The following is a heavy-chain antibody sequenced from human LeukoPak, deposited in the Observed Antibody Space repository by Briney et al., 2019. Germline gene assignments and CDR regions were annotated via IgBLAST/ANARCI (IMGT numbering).Heavy chain of an antibody. CDR2: VNPNSGNT. CDR3: ARALSWTTNSYYYMDV. CDR1: GYTFTSYD. D-gene: IGHD3/OR15-3a*01. V-gene: IGHV1-8*01. Sequence: ASVKVSCKASGYTFTSYDINWVRQATGQGLEWMGWVNPNSGNTGYAQKFQGRVTMTKNTSITTAYIELSSLRSEDTAVYYCARALSWTTNSYYYMDVWGKGTTVTVSS. J-gene: IGHJ6*03.